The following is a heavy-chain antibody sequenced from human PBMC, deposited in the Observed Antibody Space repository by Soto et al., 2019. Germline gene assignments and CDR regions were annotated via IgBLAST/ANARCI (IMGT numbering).Heavy chain of an antibody. D-gene: IGHD2-15*01. CDR3: ASLGYCSGGSCYGMDV. V-gene: IGHV1-46*01. CDR2: INPSGGST. Sequence: ASVKVSCKASGYTFTSYYMHWVRQAPGQGLEWMGIINPSGGSTSYAQKFQGRVTMTRDTSTSTAYMELSSLRSEDTAVYYCASLGYCSGGSCYGMDVWGQGTTVTVSS. J-gene: IGHJ6*02. CDR1: GYTFTSYY.